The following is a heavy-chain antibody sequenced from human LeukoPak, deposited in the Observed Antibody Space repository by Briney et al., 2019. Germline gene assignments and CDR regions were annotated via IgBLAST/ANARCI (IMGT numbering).Heavy chain of an antibody. V-gene: IGHV1-8*02. J-gene: IGHJ4*02. CDR1: GYTFTTYE. CDR2: MNPNSGNT. D-gene: IGHD6-19*01. CDR3: ARVAQSGYSSGWYVPRYYFDY. Sequence: ASVKVSCTASGYTFTTYEIHWVRQASGQGLGWMGWMNPNSGNTGYTQKFQGRVTMTRSTSINTAYMELSSLRSEDTAVYYCARVAQSGYSSGWYVPRYYFDYWGQGTLVTVSS.